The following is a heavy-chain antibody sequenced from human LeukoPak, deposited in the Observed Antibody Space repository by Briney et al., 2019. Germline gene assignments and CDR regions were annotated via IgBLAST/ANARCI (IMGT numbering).Heavy chain of an antibody. CDR1: GGSISPYY. CDR3: ASGPRSGSYDF. J-gene: IGHJ4*02. V-gene: IGHV4-59*01. CDR2: IYYSGST. D-gene: IGHD1-26*01. Sequence: SETLSLTCTVSGGSISPYYWSWIRQPPGKGLEWIGYIYYSGSTNYSPSLKSRVTISIDTSKNQFSLKLSSMTAADTAVYYCASGPRSGSYDFWGQGALVIVSS.